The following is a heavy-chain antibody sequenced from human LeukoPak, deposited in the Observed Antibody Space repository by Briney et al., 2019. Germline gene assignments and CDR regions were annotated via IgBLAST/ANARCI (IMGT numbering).Heavy chain of an antibody. Sequence: ASVKVSCKASGYTFTGYYMHWVRQAPGQGLDWMGRINPNSGGTNYAQKFQGRVTMTRDTPITTAYMDLSRLRSDDTAVYYCARGPHDTAYYFDQWGQGTLVTVSS. CDR2: INPNSGGT. V-gene: IGHV1-2*06. D-gene: IGHD5-18*01. J-gene: IGHJ4*02. CDR3: ARGPHDTAYYFDQ. CDR1: GYTFTGYY.